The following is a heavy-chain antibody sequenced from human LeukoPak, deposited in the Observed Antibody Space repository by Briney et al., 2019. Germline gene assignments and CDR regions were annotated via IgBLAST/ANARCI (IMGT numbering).Heavy chain of an antibody. CDR3: ARDLAMVRGAGSFDY. J-gene: IGHJ4*02. CDR2: ISSSSSYI. D-gene: IGHD3-10*01. CDR1: GFTFSSYS. V-gene: IGHV3-21*01. Sequence: PGGSLRLSCAASGFTFSSYSMNWVRQAPGKGLEWVSSISSSSSYIYYADSVKGRFTISRDNAKNPLYLQMNSLRAEDTAVYYCARDLAMVRGAGSFDYWGQGTLVTVSS.